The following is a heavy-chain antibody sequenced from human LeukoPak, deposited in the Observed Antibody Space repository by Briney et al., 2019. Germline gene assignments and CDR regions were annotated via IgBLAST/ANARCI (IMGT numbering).Heavy chain of an antibody. J-gene: IGHJ4*02. CDR2: ITGGGSGI. V-gene: IGHV3-23*01. D-gene: IGHD3-9*01. Sequence: GGSLRLSCAASGFTFSNYAMSWVRQAPGKGLEWVSAITGGGSGIYYADSMKSRFTISRDNSKNTLYLQINSLRAEDTAVYYCAKWGDYDVLAGYYVSDYWGQGTLVTVSS. CDR3: AKWGDYDVLAGYYVSDY. CDR1: GFTFSNYA.